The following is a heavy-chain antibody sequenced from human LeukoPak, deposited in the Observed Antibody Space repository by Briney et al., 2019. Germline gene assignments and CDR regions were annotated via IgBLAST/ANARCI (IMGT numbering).Heavy chain of an antibody. J-gene: IGHJ4*02. CDR3: ARGGGWGNWNDAVDY. CDR2: IYTSGST. D-gene: IGHD1-1*01. V-gene: IGHV4-61*02. Sequence: SETLSLTCTVSGDSISSGTYYWIWIRQPAGKGLEWIGRIYTSGSTNYNPSLKSRVTISVDTSKNQFSLKLSSVTAADTAVYYCARGGGWGNWNDAVDYWGQGTLVTVSS. CDR1: GDSISSGTYY.